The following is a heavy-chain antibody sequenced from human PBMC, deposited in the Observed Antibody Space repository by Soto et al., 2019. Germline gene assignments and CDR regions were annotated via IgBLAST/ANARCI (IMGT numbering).Heavy chain of an antibody. D-gene: IGHD3-10*01. CDR1: GFTFITSA. CDR3: ARDFLNRIYRGSKPHHSSNYYLEV. V-gene: IGHV1-18*01. Sequence: ASVKVSCKASGFTFITSALSWVRQAPGQGLEWIGRVSPYNGGTNYAQKFQGRVTITTDTSTNTAYMDLRSLKSDDTAVYFCARDFLNRIYRGSKPHHSSNYYLEVWGQGTTVTVSS. J-gene: IGHJ6*02. CDR2: VSPYNGGT.